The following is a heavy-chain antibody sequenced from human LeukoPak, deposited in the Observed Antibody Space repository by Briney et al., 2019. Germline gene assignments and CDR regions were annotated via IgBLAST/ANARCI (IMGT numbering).Heavy chain of an antibody. CDR1: GFTFSSYE. V-gene: IGHV3-48*03. D-gene: IGHD3-22*01. Sequence: GGSPRLSCAASGFTFSSYEMNWVRQAPGKGLEWVSYISSSGSTIYYADSVKGRFTISRDNAKNSLYLQMNSLRAEDTAVYYCARDEWGYDSSDYPFDYWGQGTLVTVSS. CDR3: ARDEWGYDSSDYPFDY. CDR2: ISSSGSTI. J-gene: IGHJ4*02.